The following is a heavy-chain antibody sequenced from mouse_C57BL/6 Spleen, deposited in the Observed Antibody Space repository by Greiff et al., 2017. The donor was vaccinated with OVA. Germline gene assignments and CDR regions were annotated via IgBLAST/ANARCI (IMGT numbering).Heavy chain of an antibody. V-gene: IGHV1-82*01. CDR1: GYAFSSSW. D-gene: IGHD1-1*02. CDR3: ARSSGTMGPMDY. CDR2: IYPGDGDT. J-gene: IGHJ4*01. Sequence: VQLQQSGPELVKPGASVKISCKASGYAFSSSWMNWVTQRPGKGLEWIGRIYPGDGDTNYNGKFKGKATLTADKSSSTAYMQLSSLTSEDSAVYFCARSSGTMGPMDYWGQGTSVTVSS.